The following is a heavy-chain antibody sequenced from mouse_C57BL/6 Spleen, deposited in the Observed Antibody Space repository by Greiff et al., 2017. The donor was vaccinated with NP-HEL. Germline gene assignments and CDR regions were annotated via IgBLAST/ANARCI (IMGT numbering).Heavy chain of an antibody. CDR2: IDPEDGDT. Sequence: VQLQQSGAELVRPGASVKLSCTASGFNITDYYMHWVKQRPEQGLEWIGRIDPEDGDTEYAPKFQGKATMTADTSSNTAYLQLSSLTSEDTAVYYCTTSGGYYGNYGAYWGQGTLVTVSA. J-gene: IGHJ3*01. V-gene: IGHV14-1*01. CDR3: TTSGGYYGNYGAY. CDR1: GFNITDYY. D-gene: IGHD2-1*01.